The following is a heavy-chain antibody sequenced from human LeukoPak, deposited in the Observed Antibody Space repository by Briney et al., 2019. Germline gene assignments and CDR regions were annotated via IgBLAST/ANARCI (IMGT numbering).Heavy chain of an antibody. CDR3: ARHEEPYDRGFDY. D-gene: IGHD5-12*01. CDR2: IYYSGST. Sequence: SETLSLTCAVYGGSFSGYYWSWIRQPPGKGLEWIGYIYYSGSTNYNPSLKSRVTISVDTSKNQFSLKLSSVTAADTAVYYCARHEEPYDRGFDYWGQGTLVTVSS. J-gene: IGHJ4*02. V-gene: IGHV4-59*08. CDR1: GGSFSGYY.